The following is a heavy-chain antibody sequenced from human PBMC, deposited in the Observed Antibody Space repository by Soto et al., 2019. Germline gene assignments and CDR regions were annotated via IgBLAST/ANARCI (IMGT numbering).Heavy chain of an antibody. J-gene: IGHJ4*02. CDR3: ARELNTESSSYYSFAF. V-gene: IGHV1-18*01. D-gene: IGHD3-22*01. Sequence: ASVKVSCKTSGYIFTAYGLAWLRQAPGQRPEWMGWVSTNDDRTNYAQKFQGRVTMTTDRSTTTTSMELRSLRPDDTAVYYCARELNTESSSYYSFAFWVQVTLVTGSS. CDR1: GYIFTAYG. CDR2: VSTNDDRT.